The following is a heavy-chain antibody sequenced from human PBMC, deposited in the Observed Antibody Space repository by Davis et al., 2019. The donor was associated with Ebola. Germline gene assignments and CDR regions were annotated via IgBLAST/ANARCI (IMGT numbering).Heavy chain of an antibody. CDR1: GFTFISYG. V-gene: IGHV3-30*02. D-gene: IGHD6-19*01. Sequence: GGSLRLSCAASGFTFISYGMHWVRQAPGKGLEWVAFIQYDGSKKFTADSVKGRFTISRDNSKNSVYLQMNSLRTEDTALYYRTKGEKNSGGYPDYWGQGALVTVSS. CDR3: TKGEKNSGGYPDY. CDR2: IQYDGSKK. J-gene: IGHJ4*02.